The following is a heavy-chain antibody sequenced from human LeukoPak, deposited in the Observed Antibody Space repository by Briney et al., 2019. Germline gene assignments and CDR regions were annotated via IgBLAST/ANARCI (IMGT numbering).Heavy chain of an antibody. CDR2: IYTSGST. CDR3: ARSSSQGDNWFDP. Sequence: SETLSLTCTVSGGSISSGSYYWSWIRQPAGKGLEWIGRIYTSGSTNYNPSLKSRVTISADTSKNQFSLKLSSVTAADTAVYYCARSSSQGDNWFDPWGQGTLVTVSS. J-gene: IGHJ5*02. CDR1: GGSISSGSYY. V-gene: IGHV4-61*02. D-gene: IGHD6-13*01.